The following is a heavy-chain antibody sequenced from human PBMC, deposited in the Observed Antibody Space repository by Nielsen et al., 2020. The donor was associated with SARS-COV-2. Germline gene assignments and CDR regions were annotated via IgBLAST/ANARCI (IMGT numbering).Heavy chain of an antibody. Sequence: SQTLSLTCAISGDSVSSNSASWNWIRQSPSRGLEWLGRTYYRSKWYNDYAVSVKSRLTINPDTSKNQFSLQLDSVTPDDTAMYYCARDPRSTHGMSFDYWGQGILVTVSS. D-gene: IGHD1-14*01. CDR2: TYYRSKWYN. CDR1: GDSVSSNSAS. V-gene: IGHV6-1*01. CDR3: ARDPRSTHGMSFDY. J-gene: IGHJ4*02.